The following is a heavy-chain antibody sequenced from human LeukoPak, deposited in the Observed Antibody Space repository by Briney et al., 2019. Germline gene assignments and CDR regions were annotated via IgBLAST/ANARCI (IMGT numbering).Heavy chain of an antibody. CDR2: IRSCSET. CDR1: GFIFSQYS. J-gene: IGHJ5*02. D-gene: IGHD5-12*01. Sequence: GGSLRLSCAASGFIFSQYSMNWVRQAPGKGLEWVSHIRSCSETFYADSVKGRFTISRDNARNSLYLQMNNLRGEDTAIYYCARDAGNSGYGCDLWGQGTLVTVSS. CDR3: ARDAGNSGYGCDL. V-gene: IGHV3-48*01.